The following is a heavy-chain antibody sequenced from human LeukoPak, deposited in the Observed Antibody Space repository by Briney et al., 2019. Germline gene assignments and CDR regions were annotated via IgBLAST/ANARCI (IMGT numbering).Heavy chain of an antibody. CDR1: GYTFSNYG. CDR3: AGRRGGTGYESFDI. D-gene: IGHD3-9*01. V-gene: IGHV3-23*01. CDR2: ISASGGDK. Sequence: PGGSLRLSCAASGYTFSNYGMSWVRQAPGKGLEWVSAISASGGDKNYADSVKDRFTISRDNSRNTLYLQMNNLRAEDTAVYYCAGRRGGTGYESFDIWGQGTMVTVSS. J-gene: IGHJ3*02.